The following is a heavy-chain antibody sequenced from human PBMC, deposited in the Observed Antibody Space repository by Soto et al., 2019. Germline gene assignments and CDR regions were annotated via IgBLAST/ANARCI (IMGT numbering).Heavy chain of an antibody. CDR3: ARAVAVPADFDY. CDR1: GYTFTSYA. V-gene: IGHV1-3*01. CDR2: INAGNGNT. D-gene: IGHD6-19*01. Sequence: ASVKVSCKASGYTFTSYAMHWVRQAPGRRLEWMGWINAGNGNTKYSQKFQGRVTITRDTSASTAYMELSSLRSEDTAVYYCARAVAVPADFDYWGQGTLVTSPQ. J-gene: IGHJ4*02.